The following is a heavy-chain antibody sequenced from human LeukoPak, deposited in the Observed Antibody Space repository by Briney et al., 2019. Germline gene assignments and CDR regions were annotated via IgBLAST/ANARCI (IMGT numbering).Heavy chain of an antibody. CDR1: GGSIGRRY. J-gene: IGHJ3*02. V-gene: IGHV4-59*11. CDR3: ARAWGWERTFDI. CDR2: VYYSGIT. D-gene: IGHD1-26*01. Sequence: PSETLSLTCTASGGSIGRRYWSWIRQPPGKGLEWIGYVYYSGITSYNPSLRSRVTISIDTSKNQFSLKLNSVSTADTAVYYCARAWGWERTFDIWGQGTMVTVSS.